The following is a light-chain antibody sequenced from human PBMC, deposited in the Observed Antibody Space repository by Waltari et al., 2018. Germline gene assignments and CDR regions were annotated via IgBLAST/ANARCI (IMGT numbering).Light chain of an antibody. CDR3: SSYAGSSKGV. CDR2: AVS. Sequence: LTQPASLPGQSITISCTGTSSDVGNYKRVSWYQQHPGKAPKLMIYAVSKRPSGVSDRFSGSKSGDMASLTISGLQPEDEAEYFCSSYAGSSKGVFGGWTKVTVL. V-gene: IGLV2-23*02. J-gene: IGLJ2*01. CDR1: SSDVGNYKR.